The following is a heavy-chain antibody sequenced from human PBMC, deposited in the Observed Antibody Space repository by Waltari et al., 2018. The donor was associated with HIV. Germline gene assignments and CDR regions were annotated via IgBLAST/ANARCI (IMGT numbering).Heavy chain of an antibody. V-gene: IGHV3-30*18. D-gene: IGHD6-19*01. Sequence: QVHLVESGGGVVQPGRSLRLSCAASGFTFSSYAMHWVRQAPGKGLEGGEVISYHGDNKYVAYSVKGRFTISRDNSKNTLYLQMNSLRAEDTAVYYCAKGASGWSPGYWGQGTLVTVSS. CDR1: GFTFSSYA. J-gene: IGHJ4*02. CDR3: AKGASGWSPGY. CDR2: ISYHGDNK.